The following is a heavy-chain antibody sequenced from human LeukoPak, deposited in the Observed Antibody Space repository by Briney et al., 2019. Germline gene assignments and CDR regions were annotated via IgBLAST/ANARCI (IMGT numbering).Heavy chain of an antibody. J-gene: IGHJ5*02. Sequence: PSETLSLTCTVSGGSISSSSYYWGWIRQPPGKGLEWIGSIYYSGSTYHNPSLKSRVTISVDTSKNQFSLKLSSVTAADTAVYYCARSPVIVVVPAAYNWFDPWGQGTLVTVSS. CDR2: IYYSGST. V-gene: IGHV4-39*01. CDR3: ARSPVIVVVPAAYNWFDP. CDR1: GGSISSSSYY. D-gene: IGHD2-2*01.